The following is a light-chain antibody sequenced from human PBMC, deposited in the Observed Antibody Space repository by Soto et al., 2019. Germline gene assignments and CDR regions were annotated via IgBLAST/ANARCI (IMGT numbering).Light chain of an antibody. Sequence: QSVLTQPASVSGSPGQSITISSTGTSSDVGGYNYVSWYQQHPGKAPKLMIYEVSNRPSGVSNRFSGSKSGNSASLTISGLQAEDEADYYCSSYTSSSTLVFGTGTTVTVL. J-gene: IGLJ1*01. CDR3: SSYTSSSTLV. V-gene: IGLV2-14*01. CDR1: SSDVGGYNY. CDR2: EVS.